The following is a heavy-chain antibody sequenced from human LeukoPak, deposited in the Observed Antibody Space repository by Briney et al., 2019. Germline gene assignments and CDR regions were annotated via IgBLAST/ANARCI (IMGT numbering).Heavy chain of an antibody. V-gene: IGHV3-30*18. CDR3: AKDRYPMVRGMMIAFDF. D-gene: IGHD3-10*01. J-gene: IGHJ4*02. CDR2: ILYDGSYK. Sequence: PGTSLRLSCEASGYTFSDYGMHWVRQAPGKGLEWVAVILYDGSYKSYVDPVRGRFTISRDNSKDRLYLQMNSLRAEDTAIYYCAKDRYPMVRGMMIAFDFWGQGTRVTVSS. CDR1: GYTFSDYG.